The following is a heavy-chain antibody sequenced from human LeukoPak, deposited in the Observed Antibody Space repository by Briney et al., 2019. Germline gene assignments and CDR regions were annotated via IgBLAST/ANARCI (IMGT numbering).Heavy chain of an antibody. Sequence: SETLSLTCTVSGGSISSSSYYWGWIRQPPGKGLEWIGSIYYSGSTYYNPSLKSRVTISVDTSKNQFSLKLSSVTAADTAVYYCARSEINDYSRYWGQGILVVVSS. V-gene: IGHV4-39*07. J-gene: IGHJ4*02. CDR1: GGSISSSSYY. CDR2: IYYSGST. CDR3: ARSEINDYSRY. D-gene: IGHD4-11*01.